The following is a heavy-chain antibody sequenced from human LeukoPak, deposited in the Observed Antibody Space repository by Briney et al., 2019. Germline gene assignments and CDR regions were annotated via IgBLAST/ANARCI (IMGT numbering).Heavy chain of an antibody. V-gene: IGHV3-7*01. Sequence: GGSLRLSCAASGFTFSNAWMSWVRQAPGKGLEWVANTKQDGSEKYSVDSVKGRFTISRDNAKNSLYLQMNSLRAEDTAVYYCAREVRFRAYFDLWGRGTLVTVSS. CDR3: AREVRFRAYFDL. D-gene: IGHD3-10*01. J-gene: IGHJ2*01. CDR1: GFTFSNAW. CDR2: TKQDGSEK.